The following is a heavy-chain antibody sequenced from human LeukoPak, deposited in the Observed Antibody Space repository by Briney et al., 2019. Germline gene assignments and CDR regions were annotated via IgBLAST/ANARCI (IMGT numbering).Heavy chain of an antibody. CDR1: GFTFSNVW. V-gene: IGHV3-15*01. J-gene: IGHJ4*02. D-gene: IGHD1-26*01. CDR2: IKSKADGATT. Sequence: GGSLRLSCAASGFTFSNVWMSWVRQAPGKGLEWIGRIKSKADGATTDYAAPVEGRFTISRDDSKNTLYLQMNSLKAEDTAVYYCTTDLRWELHLLLDYWGQGALVTVSS. CDR3: TTDLRWELHLLLDY.